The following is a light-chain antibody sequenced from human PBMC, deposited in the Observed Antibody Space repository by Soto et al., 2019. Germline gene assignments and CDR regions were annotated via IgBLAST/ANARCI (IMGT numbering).Light chain of an antibody. CDR3: SSYTSSSTRG. Sequence: QSALTQPASVSGSPGQSITISCTGTSSDVGGYNYVSWYQQHPGKAPKLMIYEVSNRPSGVYNRFSGSKSGNTASLTSSGRQAEDEADYYCSSYTSSSTRGFGGGTKLTVL. V-gene: IGLV2-14*01. CDR2: EVS. CDR1: SSDVGGYNY. J-gene: IGLJ3*02.